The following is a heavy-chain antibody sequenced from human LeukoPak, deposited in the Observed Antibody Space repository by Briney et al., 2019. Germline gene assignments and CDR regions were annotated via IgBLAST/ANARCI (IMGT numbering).Heavy chain of an antibody. CDR3: GKVGGGGLTVAHFDY. D-gene: IGHD3-16*01. CDR1: GFTFSSYA. J-gene: IGHJ4*02. Sequence: GGSLRLSCAASGFTFSSYAMSWVRQAPGKGLEWVSAISGSGGSTYYADSVKGRFTISRDNSKNSLYLQMNSLRAGDTALYYCGKVGGGGLTVAHFDYWGQGTLVTVSS. CDR2: ISGSGGST. V-gene: IGHV3-23*01.